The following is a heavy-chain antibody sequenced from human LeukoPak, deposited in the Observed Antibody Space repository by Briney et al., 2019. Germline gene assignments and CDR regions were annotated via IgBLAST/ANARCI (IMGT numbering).Heavy chain of an antibody. D-gene: IGHD7-27*01. J-gene: IGHJ4*02. CDR1: GFTFRSHW. CDR3: VRDGSSWGNFDY. V-gene: IGHV3-7*01. Sequence: TGGSLRLSCAASGFTFRSHWMSWVRQAPGKGLEWVANINQDGSEKYYGDSVKGRFTISRDNAKNSLYLQMNSLRTEDTAVYYCVRDGSSWGNFDYWGQGTLVSVSS. CDR2: INQDGSEK.